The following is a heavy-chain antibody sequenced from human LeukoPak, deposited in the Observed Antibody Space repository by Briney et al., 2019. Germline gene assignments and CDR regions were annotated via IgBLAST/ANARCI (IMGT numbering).Heavy chain of an antibody. CDR1: GGSISSYY. D-gene: IGHD3-3*01. V-gene: IGHV4-4*07. J-gene: IGHJ5*02. Sequence: PSETLSLTCTVSGGSISSYYWSWIRQPAGKGLEWIGRIYTSGSTNYNPSLKSRVTISVDTSKNQFSLKLSSVTAADTAVYYCARDLFYDFWSGYYTDNWFDPWGQGTLVTVSS. CDR3: ARDLFYDFWSGYYTDNWFDP. CDR2: IYTSGST.